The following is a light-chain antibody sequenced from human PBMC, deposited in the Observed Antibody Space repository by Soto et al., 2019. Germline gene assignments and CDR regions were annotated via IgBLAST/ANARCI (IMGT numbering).Light chain of an antibody. Sequence: EIVLTQSPATLSVSPGERVTLPCRASQSVSTSLAWYQQRPGQAPRLLIYDVSNRAAGVPARFSGSGSGTDFTLTISNLEPEDFAIYYCQERSNWPRLTFGGGTTVEIK. CDR1: QSVSTS. CDR3: QERSNWPRLT. CDR2: DVS. V-gene: IGKV3-11*01. J-gene: IGKJ4*01.